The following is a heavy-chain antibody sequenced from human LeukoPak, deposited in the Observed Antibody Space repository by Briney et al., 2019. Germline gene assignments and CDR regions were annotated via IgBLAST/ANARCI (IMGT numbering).Heavy chain of an antibody. D-gene: IGHD3-22*01. Sequence: QPGGSLRLSCAASGFTVSSNYMSWVRQAPGKGLEWVSVIYSGGTTYYADSVKGRFTISRHIPRNTLYLQMNSLRAEDTAVYYCARGAGDDTSGSRMKGAFDYWGQGTLVTVSS. CDR1: GFTVSSNY. CDR2: IYSGGTT. V-gene: IGHV3-53*04. J-gene: IGHJ4*02. CDR3: ARGAGDDTSGSRMKGAFDY.